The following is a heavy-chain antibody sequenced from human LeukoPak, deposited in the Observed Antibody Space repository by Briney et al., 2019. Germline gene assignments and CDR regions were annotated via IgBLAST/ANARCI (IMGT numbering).Heavy chain of an antibody. J-gene: IGHJ3*02. Sequence: GESLKISCKGSGYSFTSYWIGWVRQMPGKGLEWMGIIYPGDSDTRYSPSFQGQVTISADKSISTAYLQCSSLKASDTAMYYCARRRAEIAVAGTGDAFDIWGQGTMVTVSS. D-gene: IGHD6-19*01. CDR3: ARRRAEIAVAGTGDAFDI. CDR2: IYPGDSDT. V-gene: IGHV5-51*01. CDR1: GYSFTSYW.